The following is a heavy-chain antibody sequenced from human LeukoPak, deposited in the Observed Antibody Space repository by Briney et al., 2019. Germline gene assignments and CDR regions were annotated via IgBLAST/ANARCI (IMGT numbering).Heavy chain of an antibody. Sequence: SETLSLTCTVSGGSISSYYWSWIRQPPGKGLEWIGYIYYSGSTNYNPSLKSRVTISVDTSKNQFSLKLSSVTAADTAVYYCARGMGYYHYMDVWSKGTTVTVSS. V-gene: IGHV4-59*01. D-gene: IGHD5-24*01. CDR3: ARGMGYYHYMDV. CDR1: GGSISSYY. CDR2: IYYSGST. J-gene: IGHJ6*03.